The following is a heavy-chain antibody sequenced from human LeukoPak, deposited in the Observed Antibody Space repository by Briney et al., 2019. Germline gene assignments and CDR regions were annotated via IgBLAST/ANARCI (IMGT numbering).Heavy chain of an antibody. CDR1: GGSISSYY. D-gene: IGHD3-10*01. CDR3: ARGIGYYYGSGYYFDY. J-gene: IGHJ4*02. Sequence: PSETLSLTCTVSGGSISSYYWSWIRQPPGKGLEWIGYIHYSGSTNYNPSLKSRVTISVDTSKNQFSLKLSSVTAADTAVYYCARGIGYYYGSGYYFDYWGQGTLVTVSS. V-gene: IGHV4-59*01. CDR2: IHYSGST.